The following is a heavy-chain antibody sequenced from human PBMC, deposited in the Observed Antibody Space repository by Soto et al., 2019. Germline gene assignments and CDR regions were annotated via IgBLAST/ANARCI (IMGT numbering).Heavy chain of an antibody. V-gene: IGHV4-4*07. D-gene: IGHD3-10*01. CDR2: IYTSGST. CDR1: GGSISSYY. CDR3: ARDYLPQNTMVRGFYYYYGMDV. Sequence: PSETLSLTCTVSGGSISSYYWSWIRQPAGKGLEWIGRIYTSGSTNYNPSLKSRVTMSVDTSKNQFSLKLSSVTAADTAVYYCARDYLPQNTMVRGFYYYYGMDVWGQGTTVTVS. J-gene: IGHJ6*02.